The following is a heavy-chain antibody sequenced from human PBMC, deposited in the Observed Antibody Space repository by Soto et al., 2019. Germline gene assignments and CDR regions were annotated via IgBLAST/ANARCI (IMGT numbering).Heavy chain of an antibody. CDR1: GYSFTSYW. J-gene: IGHJ6*02. CDR2: VDPSDSYT. Sequence: GESLKISCKASGYSFTSYWISWVRQMPGKGLEWMGRVDPSDSYTNYSPSFQGHVTVSADKSISTAYLQWSSLKASDSAMYYCARLGFGVLYGMDVWGQGTTVTVSS. D-gene: IGHD3-10*01. CDR3: ARLGFGVLYGMDV. V-gene: IGHV5-10-1*01.